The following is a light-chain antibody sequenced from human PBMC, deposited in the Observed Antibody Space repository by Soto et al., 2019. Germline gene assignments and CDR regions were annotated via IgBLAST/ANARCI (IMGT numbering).Light chain of an antibody. CDR3: QSYDSGLSGSWV. V-gene: IGLV1-40*01. CDR1: SSNIGAGHD. CDR2: ANT. J-gene: IGLJ3*02. Sequence: QAVVTQPPSVSGAPGQRVTISCTGSSSNIGAGHDVSWYQQLPGTAPKLLIHANTNRPSGVPDRFSGSKSGTSASLAITGLQAEDEADYYCQSYDSGLSGSWVFGGGTQLTVL.